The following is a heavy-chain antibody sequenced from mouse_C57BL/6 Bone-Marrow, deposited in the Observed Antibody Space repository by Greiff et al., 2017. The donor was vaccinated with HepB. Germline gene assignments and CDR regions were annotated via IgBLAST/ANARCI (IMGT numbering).Heavy chain of an antibody. D-gene: IGHD2-1*01. Sequence: EVQLQESGGDLVKPGGSLKLSCAASGFTFSSYGMSWVRQTPDKRLEWVATISSGGSYTYYPDSVKGRFTISRDNAKNTLYLQMSSLKSEDTAMYYCARHNYYGMDYFDYWGQGTTLTVSS. CDR3: ARHNYYGMDYFDY. J-gene: IGHJ2*01. CDR1: GFTFSSYG. V-gene: IGHV5-6*01. CDR2: ISSGGSYT.